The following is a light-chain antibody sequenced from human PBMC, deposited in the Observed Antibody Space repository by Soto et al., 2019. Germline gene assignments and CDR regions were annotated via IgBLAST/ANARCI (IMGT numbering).Light chain of an antibody. V-gene: IGLV2-11*01. CDR1: SSDVGGYNY. CDR3: CSYAGSYTFV. Sequence: QSALTQPRSVSGSPGQSVTISCTGTSSDVGGYNYVSWYQQHPGKAPKLMIYDVSKRPSGVPDRFSGSKSGNTASLTISGLQAEYEADYYCCSYAGSYTFVFGPGTKLTVL. CDR2: DVS. J-gene: IGLJ1*01.